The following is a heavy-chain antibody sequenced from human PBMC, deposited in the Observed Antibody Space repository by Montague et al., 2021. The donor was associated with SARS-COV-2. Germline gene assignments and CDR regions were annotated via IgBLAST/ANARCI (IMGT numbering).Heavy chain of an antibody. D-gene: IGHD3-22*01. CDR1: GGAISSSSYY. J-gene: IGHJ6*02. V-gene: IGHV4-39*07. CDR2: IYYSGST. Sequence: SETRSLTYTVSGGAISSSSYYWGWIRQPPGKGLEWIGSIYYSGSTYYNPSLKSRVTISVDTSKNQFSLKLSSVTAADTAVYYCARDTRITMLVVVNRYGMDVWGQGTTVTVSS. CDR3: ARDTRITMLVVVNRYGMDV.